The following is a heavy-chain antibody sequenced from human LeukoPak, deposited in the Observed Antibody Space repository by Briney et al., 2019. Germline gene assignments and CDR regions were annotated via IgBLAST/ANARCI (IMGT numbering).Heavy chain of an antibody. CDR2: INWNGGST. J-gene: IGHJ6*03. V-gene: IGHV3-20*04. D-gene: IGHD3-3*01. Sequence: GGSLRLSCAASGFTFDDYGMSWVRQAPGKGLEWVSGINWNGGSTGYADSVKGRFTISRDNAKNSLYLQMNSLRAEDTALYYCAREGQLNYDLWSGSTNYYYYMDVWGKGTTVTVSS. CDR3: AREGQLNYDLWSGSTNYYYYMDV. CDR1: GFTFDDYG.